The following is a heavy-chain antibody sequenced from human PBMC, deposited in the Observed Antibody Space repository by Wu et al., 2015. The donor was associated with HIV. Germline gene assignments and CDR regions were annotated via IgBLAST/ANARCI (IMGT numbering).Heavy chain of an antibody. CDR1: GDTFTTYS. CDR2: IIPILGTA. J-gene: IGHJ6*02. D-gene: IGHD1-26*01. Sequence: QVQLVQSGAEVKKPGSSVKVSCKASGDTFTTYSINWVRQAPGQGLEWIGRIIPILGTADYAQKFEGRVTITADESTSTVYMQLSSLRSEDTAMYYCARRRYRNRLNGMDVWGQGTTVTVSS. V-gene: IGHV1-69*13. CDR3: ARRRYRNRLNGMDV.